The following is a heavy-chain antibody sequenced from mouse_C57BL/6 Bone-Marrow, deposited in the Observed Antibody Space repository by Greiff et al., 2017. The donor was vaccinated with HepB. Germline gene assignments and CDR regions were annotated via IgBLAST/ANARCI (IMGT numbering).Heavy chain of an antibody. J-gene: IGHJ4*01. Sequence: VQLKESVAELVRPGASVKLSCTASGFNIKSTYMHWVKQRPEQGLEWIGRIDPANGNTKYAPKFQGKATITADTSSNTAYLQLSSLTSEDTAIYYCARGSFYAMDYWGQGTSVTVSS. V-gene: IGHV14-3*01. CDR3: ARGSFYAMDY. CDR2: IDPANGNT. D-gene: IGHD1-1*01. CDR1: GFNIKSTY.